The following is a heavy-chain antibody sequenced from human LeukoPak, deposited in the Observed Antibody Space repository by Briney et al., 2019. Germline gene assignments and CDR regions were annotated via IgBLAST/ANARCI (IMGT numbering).Heavy chain of an antibody. D-gene: IGHD2-15*01. Sequence: ASVKVSCKTSGYTFTNYYMHWVRQAPGQGLEWMGIINPSGGSTSYAQKFQGRVTMTRDTSTSTVYMELSSLRSEDTAVYYCARSSALQLDYWGQGTLVTVSS. J-gene: IGHJ4*02. CDR3: ARSSALQLDY. V-gene: IGHV1-46*01. CDR1: GYTFTNYY. CDR2: INPSGGST.